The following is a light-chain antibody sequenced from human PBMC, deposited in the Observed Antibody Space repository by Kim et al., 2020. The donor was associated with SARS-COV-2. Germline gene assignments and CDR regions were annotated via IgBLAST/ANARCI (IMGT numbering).Light chain of an antibody. CDR2: GAS. CDR3: QQYGSSPNT. V-gene: IGKV3-20*01. J-gene: IGKJ2*01. CDR1: QSVSSSY. Sequence: LVPGERATLSCRASQSVSSSYLAWYQQKPGQAPRLLIYGASSRATGIPDRFSGSGSGTDFTLTISRLEPEDFAVYYCQQYGSSPNTFGQGTKLEI.